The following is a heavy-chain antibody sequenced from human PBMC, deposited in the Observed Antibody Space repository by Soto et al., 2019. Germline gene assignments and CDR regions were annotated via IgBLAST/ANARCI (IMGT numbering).Heavy chain of an antibody. V-gene: IGHV4-61*03. CDR2: IYYSGST. CDR3: ASLTFYNDYLFYFDY. J-gene: IGHJ4*02. CDR1: GGSISSGGYS. D-gene: IGHD1-1*01. Sequence: PSETLSLTCAVSGGSISSGGYSWSWIRQPPGKGLEWIGYIYYSGSTNYNPSLKSRVTISVDTSKNHFSLKVNSVTAGDTAVYYCASLTFYNDYLFYFDYWGQGTLVTVSS.